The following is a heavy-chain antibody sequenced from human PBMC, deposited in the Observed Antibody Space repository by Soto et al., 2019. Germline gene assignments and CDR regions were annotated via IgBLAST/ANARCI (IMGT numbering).Heavy chain of an antibody. J-gene: IGHJ4*02. CDR1: GYIFTKSA. D-gene: IGHD6-25*01. CDR2: ISGGNGNT. CDR3: ARDGVAAGNINFDY. Sequence: GASVKFSCKASGYIFTKSAMHWVRQAPGRRLEWMGWISGGNGNTKYSPKLQDRVTITRDTSASTAYMELSSLRSEDTALYYCARDGVAAGNINFDYWGQGTLVTVSS. V-gene: IGHV1-3*01.